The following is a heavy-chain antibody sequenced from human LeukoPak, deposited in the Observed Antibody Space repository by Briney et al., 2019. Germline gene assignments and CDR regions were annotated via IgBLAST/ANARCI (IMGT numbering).Heavy chain of an antibody. D-gene: IGHD6-19*01. CDR1: GGSISGYY. V-gene: IGHV4-59*01. CDR2: IYYSGST. J-gene: IGHJ4*02. CDR3: ARSHSVAGITTFDY. Sequence: SETLSLTCTVSGGSISGYYWTWIRQPPGKGLEWIGYIYYSGSTNYNPSLKSRVTISVDTSKNQFSLKLTSVTAADTAVYYCARSHSVAGITTFDYWGQGTLVTVSP.